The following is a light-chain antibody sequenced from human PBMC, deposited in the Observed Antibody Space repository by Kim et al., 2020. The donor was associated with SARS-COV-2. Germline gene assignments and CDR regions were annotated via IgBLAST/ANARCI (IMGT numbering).Light chain of an antibody. J-gene: IGKJ1*01. Sequence: DIQMTQSPSSLSVSVGDRVTITCRASQGITTSLSWYQQKPGKVPQLLIYAASALQKGVPSRFSGSGSGTDFTLTISSLQPEDVATYYCQKYNSVPWTFVQGTKVDIK. V-gene: IGKV1-27*01. CDR1: QGITTS. CDR3: QKYNSVPWT. CDR2: AAS.